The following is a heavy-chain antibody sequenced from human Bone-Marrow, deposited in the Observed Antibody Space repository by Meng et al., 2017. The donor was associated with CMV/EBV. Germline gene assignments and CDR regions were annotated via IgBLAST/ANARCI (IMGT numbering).Heavy chain of an antibody. Sequence: GGSLRLSCAASGFTFSSYSMNWVRQAPGKGLEWVSSISSSSSYIYYADSVKGRFTISRDNAKNSLYLQMNSLRAEDTAVYYCARDKVVGATRGMDVCGQGTTVTVSS. CDR2: ISSSSSYI. CDR3: ARDKVVGATRGMDV. J-gene: IGHJ6*02. D-gene: IGHD1-26*01. V-gene: IGHV3-21*01. CDR1: GFTFSSYS.